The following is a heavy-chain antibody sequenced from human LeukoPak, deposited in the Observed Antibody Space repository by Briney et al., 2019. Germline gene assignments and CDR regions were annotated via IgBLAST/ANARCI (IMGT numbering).Heavy chain of an antibody. Sequence: GASVKVSCTASGYTFTSYGISWERQAPGQGLEWMGWISAYNGNTNYAQKLQGRVTMTTDTSTSRAYMELRSLRSDDTAVYYCARDTCSGGSCYSTINDYWGQGTLVTVSS. CDR3: ARDTCSGGSCYSTINDY. D-gene: IGHD2-15*01. CDR2: ISAYNGNT. J-gene: IGHJ4*02. V-gene: IGHV1-18*04. CDR1: GYTFTSYG.